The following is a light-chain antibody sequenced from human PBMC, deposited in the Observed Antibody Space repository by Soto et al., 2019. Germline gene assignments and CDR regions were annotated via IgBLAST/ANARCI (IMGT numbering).Light chain of an antibody. J-gene: IGLJ1*01. CDR3: CSYAGRYTPYV. CDR1: SSGVGGYNH. V-gene: IGLV2-11*01. Sequence: QSVLTQPRSVSGSPGQSITISCSGTSSGVGGYNHVSWYQQHPGKAPKLIIYDVTKRPSGVPDRFSGSKSGNTASLTISGLQAEDEADYYCCSYAGRYTPYVFATGTKVTVL. CDR2: DVT.